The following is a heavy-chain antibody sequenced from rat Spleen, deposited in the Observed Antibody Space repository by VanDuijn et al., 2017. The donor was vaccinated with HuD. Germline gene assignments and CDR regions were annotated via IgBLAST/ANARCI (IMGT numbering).Heavy chain of an antibody. CDR3: ARGDNNYGWFAY. J-gene: IGHJ3*01. CDR2: LSPSGNYT. V-gene: IGHV5S13*01. D-gene: IGHD1-10*01. CDR1: GFTFSNYG. Sequence: EVQLVASGGGLVQPGRSMKLSCAASGFTFSNYGMNWVRQAPPKGLKWVASLSPSGNYTYYRDSVQGRFTISRDNAKNTLYLQMDSLRSEDTATYYCARGDNNYGWFAYWGHGTLVTVSS.